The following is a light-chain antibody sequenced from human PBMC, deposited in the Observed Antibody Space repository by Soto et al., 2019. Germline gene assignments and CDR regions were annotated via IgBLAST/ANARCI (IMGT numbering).Light chain of an antibody. Sequence: EILMTQSPVTLSVSPGERATLSCRAGQSVSSNLAWYQQQPGQAPRLLIYGASTRATGIPASLTGSGSGTEFTLTISSMKFDDSAVYYCQQYNNWWTFGHGTKVDIK. CDR1: QSVSSN. CDR2: GAS. V-gene: IGKV3-15*01. J-gene: IGKJ1*01. CDR3: QQYNNWWT.